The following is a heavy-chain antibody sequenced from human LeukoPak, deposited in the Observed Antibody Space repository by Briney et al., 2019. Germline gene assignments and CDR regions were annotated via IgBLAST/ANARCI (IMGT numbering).Heavy chain of an antibody. D-gene: IGHD6-25*01. CDR2: ISWNSGSI. CDR3: ARDPHGGSSAYYYYMDV. Sequence: GGSLRLSCAASGFTFDDYAMHWVRQAPGKGLEWVSGISWNSGSIGYADSVKGRFTISRDNAKNSLCLQMNSLRAEDTAVYYCARDPHGGSSAYYYYMDVWGKGTTVTVSS. CDR1: GFTFDDYA. J-gene: IGHJ6*03. V-gene: IGHV3-9*01.